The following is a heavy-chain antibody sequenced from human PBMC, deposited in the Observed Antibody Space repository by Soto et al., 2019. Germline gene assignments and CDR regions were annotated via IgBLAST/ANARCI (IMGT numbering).Heavy chain of an antibody. CDR1: GGSISSYY. D-gene: IGHD3-22*01. V-gene: IGHV4-59*01. CDR3: ARDHYYYDSSGYYYWFDP. CDR2: IYYSGST. J-gene: IGHJ5*02. Sequence: SETLSLTCTVSGGSISSYYWSWIRQPPGKGLEWIGYIYYSGSTNYNPSLKSRVTISVDTPKNQLSLKLSSVTAADTAVYYCARDHYYYDSSGYYYWFDPWGQGTLVTVSS.